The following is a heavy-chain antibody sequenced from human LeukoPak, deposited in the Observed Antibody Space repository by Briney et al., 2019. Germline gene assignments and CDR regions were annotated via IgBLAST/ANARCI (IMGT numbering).Heavy chain of an antibody. CDR3: ARGHHGLEY. CDR1: GFTFSSYA. D-gene: IGHD1-14*01. J-gene: IGHJ4*02. Sequence: GGSLRLSCAASGFTFSSYAMHWVRQAPGKGLEWVAVISYDGSNKYYADSVKGRFTISRDNSKNTLYLQMNSLRAEDTAVYYCARGHHGLEYWGQGTLVTVSS. CDR2: ISYDGSNK. V-gene: IGHV3-30-3*01.